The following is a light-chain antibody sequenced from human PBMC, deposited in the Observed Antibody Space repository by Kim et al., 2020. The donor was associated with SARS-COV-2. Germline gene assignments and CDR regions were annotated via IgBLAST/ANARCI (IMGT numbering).Light chain of an antibody. J-gene: IGLJ2*01. CDR2: EVS. CDR3: CSYAGSRNVV. CDR1: SSDVGSSNL. Sequence: GQSITIDGTGTSSDVGSSNLVSWYQQHPGKAPKLMIYEVSKRPSGVSNRFSGSKSGNTASLTISGLQAEDEADYYCCSYAGSRNVVFGGGTQLTVL. V-gene: IGLV2-23*02.